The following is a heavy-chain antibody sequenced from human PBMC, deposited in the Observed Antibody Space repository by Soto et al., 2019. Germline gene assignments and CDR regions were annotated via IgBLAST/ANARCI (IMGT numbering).Heavy chain of an antibody. CDR2: IFANGHT. CDR1: GGSISEKY. D-gene: IGHD6-13*01. Sequence: SETLSLTCIVSGGSISEKYWNWVRQPPGKGLEWIGLIFANGHTDYNPSLKSRVTMSVDASKNQFSLRLTSMTAADTAVYYCVASLAASGLNWLDPWGRGALVTVSS. V-gene: IGHV4-4*07. CDR3: VASLAASGLNWLDP. J-gene: IGHJ5*02.